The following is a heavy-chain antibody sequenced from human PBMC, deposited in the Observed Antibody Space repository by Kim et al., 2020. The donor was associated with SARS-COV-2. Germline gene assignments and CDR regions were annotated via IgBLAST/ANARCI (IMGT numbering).Heavy chain of an antibody. D-gene: IGHD6-19*01. Sequence: GGSLRLSCGASGFTVNNFAMSWVRQAPGKGLEWVSTDPGGGGRTFYADSVKGRFTISRDNSKNTVFLQMNSVRAEDTAVYYCAKAXXXXGGXXXXEDWGRGXXXXVSS. CDR3: AKAXXXXGGXXXXED. CDR2: DPGGGGRT. J-gene: IGHJ4*02. V-gene: IGHV3-23*01. CDR1: GFTVNNFA.